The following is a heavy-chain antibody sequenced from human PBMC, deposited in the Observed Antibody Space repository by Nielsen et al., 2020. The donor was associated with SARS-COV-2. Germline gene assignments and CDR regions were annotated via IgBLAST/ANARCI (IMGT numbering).Heavy chain of an antibody. CDR1: GFTFSSYW. J-gene: IGHJ6*02. CDR2: INQPGSEK. Sequence: GESLKISCTASGFTFSSYWMSWVRQAPGKGLEWVAKINQPGSEKYYVDSVRGRFTISRDDAKNSLYLQMNSLRAEDTAVYYCARDRDIVLMVYAPGSLGMDVWGQGTTVTVSS. CDR3: ARDRDIVLMVYAPGSLGMDV. D-gene: IGHD2-8*01. V-gene: IGHV3-7*01.